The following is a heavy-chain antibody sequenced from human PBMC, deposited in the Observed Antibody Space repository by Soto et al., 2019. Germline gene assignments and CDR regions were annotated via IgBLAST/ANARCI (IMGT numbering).Heavy chain of an antibody. CDR3: ASNDYDSRDNWFDP. V-gene: IGHV3-23*01. CDR1: GFTFSNHA. Sequence: EVQLLQSGGGLVQSGGSLRLSCAASGFTFSNHAMNWVRQAPGKGLQWVAGIGGSGAKTYYADSVKGRFTISRDNSRNTLYLQMNSPRPEDTAVYYCASNDYDSRDNWFDPWGQGTLVTVSS. CDR2: IGGSGAKT. D-gene: IGHD3-22*01. J-gene: IGHJ5*02.